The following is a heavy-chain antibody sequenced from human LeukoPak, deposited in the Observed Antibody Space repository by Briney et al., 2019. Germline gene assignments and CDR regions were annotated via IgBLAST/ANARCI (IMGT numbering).Heavy chain of an antibody. CDR3: AKDRSDYIWGGYHPKDFDY. CDR2: ISGSGGST. V-gene: IGHV3-23*01. Sequence: GGSLRLSCAASGFTFSSYAMSWVRQAPGKGLEWVSAISGSGGSTYYADSVKGRFTISRDNSKNTLYLQMNSLRAEDTAVYYCAKDRSDYIWGGYHPKDFDYWGQGTLVPVSS. J-gene: IGHJ4*02. D-gene: IGHD3-16*01. CDR1: GFTFSSYA.